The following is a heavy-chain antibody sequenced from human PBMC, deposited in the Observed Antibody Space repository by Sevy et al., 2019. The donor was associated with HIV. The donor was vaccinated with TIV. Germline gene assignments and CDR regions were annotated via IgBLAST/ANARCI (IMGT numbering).Heavy chain of an antibody. CDR1: GGTFSSYA. CDR2: INPNGGGT. Sequence: ASVKVSCKASGGTFSSYAISWVRQAPGQGLEWMGWINPNGGGTNIGQKFHGRVTMSRDTSITTAYMELIRLRSNDTGVYYCARSVYGSGTYLNDYWGQGTLVTVSS. V-gene: IGHV1-2*02. D-gene: IGHD3-10*01. J-gene: IGHJ4*02. CDR3: ARSVYGSGTYLNDY.